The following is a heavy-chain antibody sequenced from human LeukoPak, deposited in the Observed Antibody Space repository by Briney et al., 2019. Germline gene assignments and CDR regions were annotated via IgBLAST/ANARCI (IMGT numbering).Heavy chain of an antibody. V-gene: IGHV3-23*01. Sequence: GGSLRLSCGASGFTFSNYAMSWVRQAPGKGLEWVSAITGSGDATSYADSVRGRFTISRDNSKNTLYLQMNSLRAEDTAVYSCAKAAVIIGLAAFDTWGQGTMVTVSS. CDR3: AKAAVIIGLAAFDT. J-gene: IGHJ3*02. CDR1: GFTFSNYA. CDR2: ITGSGDAT. D-gene: IGHD2-21*01.